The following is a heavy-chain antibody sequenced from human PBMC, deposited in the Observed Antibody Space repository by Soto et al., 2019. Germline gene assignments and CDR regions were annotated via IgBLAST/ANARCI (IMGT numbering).Heavy chain of an antibody. V-gene: IGHV3-7*05. CDR1: GFTFSTYW. CDR3: ARVWFRDY. D-gene: IGHD2-21*01. J-gene: IGHJ4*02. Sequence: EVQLVECGGGLVQPGRSLRLSCAASGFTFSTYWMSWVRQTPGKGLEWVANINEDGSERYYVDSVKGRFTISRDNAKKSLYLQMNSRRGEDTAVYYCARVWFRDYWGQGTLVTVSS. CDR2: INEDGSER.